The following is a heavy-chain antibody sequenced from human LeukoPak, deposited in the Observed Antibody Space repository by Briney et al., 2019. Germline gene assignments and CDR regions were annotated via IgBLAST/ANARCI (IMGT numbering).Heavy chain of an antibody. CDR1: GFTFSSYG. CDR2: ISYDGSNK. V-gene: IGHV3-30*03. Sequence: PGGSLRLSCAASGFTFSSYGMHWVRQAPGKGLEWVAVISYDGSNKYYADSVKGRFTISRDNSKNTLYLQMNSLRAEDTAVYYCARAVDAGAFDIWGQGTMVTVSS. D-gene: IGHD5-12*01. J-gene: IGHJ3*02. CDR3: ARAVDAGAFDI.